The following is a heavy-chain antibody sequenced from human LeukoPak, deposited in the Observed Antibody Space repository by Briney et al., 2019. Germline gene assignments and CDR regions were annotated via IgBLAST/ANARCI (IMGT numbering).Heavy chain of an antibody. Sequence: ASVKVSCKASGYTFTGYYMHWVRQAPGQGLEWMGWIIPNSGGTNYAQKFQGRVTMTRDTSISTAYMELSRLRSDDTAVYYCARGSRWQQLVRGWFDPWGQGTLVTVSS. CDR2: IIPNSGGT. CDR3: ARGSRWQQLVRGWFDP. V-gene: IGHV1-2*02. CDR1: GYTFTGYY. D-gene: IGHD6-13*01. J-gene: IGHJ5*02.